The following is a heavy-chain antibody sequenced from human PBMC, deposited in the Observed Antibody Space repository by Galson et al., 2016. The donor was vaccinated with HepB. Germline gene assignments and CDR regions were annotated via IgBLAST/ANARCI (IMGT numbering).Heavy chain of an antibody. J-gene: IGHJ5*02. CDR3: ARHERLLSWFDP. CDR2: IYYVGNT. V-gene: IGHV4-39*01. Sequence: ETLSLTCTVSGGSISSNSYYLGWIRQPSGKGLAWIGSIYYVGNTYYHPSLKSPVIISIDTSNNRVSLKLRSVTAADTAVYYCARHERLLSWFDPWGQGSLVTVSS. CDR1: GGSISSNSYY. D-gene: IGHD5-12*01.